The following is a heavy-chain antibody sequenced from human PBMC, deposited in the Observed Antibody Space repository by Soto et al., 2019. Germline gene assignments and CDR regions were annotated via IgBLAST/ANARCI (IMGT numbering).Heavy chain of an antibody. J-gene: IGHJ5*02. V-gene: IGHV4-34*01. Sequence: PSGTLSLTCTVYGGSISGYYWSWIRQPPGKGLEWIGEINHSGSTNYNPSLKSRVTISVDTSKNQFSLKLSSVTAADTAVYYCACVRGGGHDGQLYWMDPWGQGTLVTVSS. CDR3: ACVRGGGHDGQLYWMDP. CDR1: GGSISGYY. CDR2: INHSGST. D-gene: IGHD3-10*02.